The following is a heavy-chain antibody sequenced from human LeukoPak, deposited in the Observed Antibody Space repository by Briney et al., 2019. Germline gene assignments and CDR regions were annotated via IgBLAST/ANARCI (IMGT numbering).Heavy chain of an antibody. Sequence: GGSLRLSCAASGFTFSSYGIHWVRQAPGKGLEWVSSISSSSSYIYYADSVKGRFTISRDNAKDSLYLHMNSLRAEDTAVYYCARASFPDKKFDYWGQGTLVTVSS. D-gene: IGHD3-9*01. J-gene: IGHJ4*02. CDR1: GFTFSSYG. V-gene: IGHV3-21*01. CDR2: ISSSSSYI. CDR3: ARASFPDKKFDY.